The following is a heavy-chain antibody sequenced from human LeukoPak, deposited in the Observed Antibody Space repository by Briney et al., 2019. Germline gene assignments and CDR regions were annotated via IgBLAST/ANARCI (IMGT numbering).Heavy chain of an antibody. CDR3: ARGEGSSPYYYYYYMDV. Sequence: ASVKVSCKASGYTFTGYYMHWVRQATGQGLEWMGWMNPNSGNTGYAQKFQGRVTITRNTSISTAYMELSSLRSEDTAVYYCARGEGSSPYYYYYYMDVWGKGTTVTVSS. J-gene: IGHJ6*03. CDR1: GYTFTGYY. D-gene: IGHD6-6*01. CDR2: MNPNSGNT. V-gene: IGHV1-8*03.